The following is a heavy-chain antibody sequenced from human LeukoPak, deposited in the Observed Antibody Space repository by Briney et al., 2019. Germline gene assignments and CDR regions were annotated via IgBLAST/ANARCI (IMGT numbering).Heavy chain of an antibody. CDR1: GFTFISYR. CDR3: AKDRCSNGIGCYYYYMDV. V-gene: IGHV3-21*01. Sequence: PGGSLRLSCAASGFTFISYRMDWVRQAPGKGLEWVSSISSSSSYIHYADSVKGRFSISRDSSKNILYLQMNSLRAEDTAVYYCAKDRCSNGIGCYYYYMDVWGKGTTVTISS. CDR2: ISSSSSYI. J-gene: IGHJ6*03. D-gene: IGHD2-8*01.